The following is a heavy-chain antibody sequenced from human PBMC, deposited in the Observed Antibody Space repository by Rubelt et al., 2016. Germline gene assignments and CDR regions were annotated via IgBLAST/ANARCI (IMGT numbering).Heavy chain of an antibody. J-gene: IGHJ5*02. Sequence: QVQLQQWGAGLLKPSETLSLTCAVYGGSFSGYYWSWIRQPPGKGLEWIGEINHRGSTNYNPSLTSRVTLSVDTFKNQFSLKRTSVTAADTAVYYCARERIAARGLFDPWAQGTLVTVSS. CDR2: INHRGST. CDR3: ARERIAARGLFDP. CDR1: GGSFSGYY. D-gene: IGHD6-6*01. V-gene: IGHV4-34*01.